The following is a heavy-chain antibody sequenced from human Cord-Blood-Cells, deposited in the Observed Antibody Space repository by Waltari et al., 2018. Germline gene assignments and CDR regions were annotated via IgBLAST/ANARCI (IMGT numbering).Heavy chain of an antibody. Sequence: EVQLVESGGGLVQPGRSLRLSCAASGFTFEAYAMHWVRPAPGKGLEWVSGISWNSGSIGYADSVKGRFTISRDNAKNSLYLQMNSLRAEDTALYYCAKARYSYGYEFDYWGQGTLVTVSS. CDR3: AKARYSYGYEFDY. V-gene: IGHV3-9*01. D-gene: IGHD5-18*01. J-gene: IGHJ4*02. CDR2: ISWNSGSI. CDR1: GFTFEAYA.